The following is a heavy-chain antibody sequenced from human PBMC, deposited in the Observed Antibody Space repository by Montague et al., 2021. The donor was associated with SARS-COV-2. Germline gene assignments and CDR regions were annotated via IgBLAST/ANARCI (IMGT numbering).Heavy chain of an antibody. CDR2: IYSSGTT. J-gene: IGHJ4*02. V-gene: IGHV4-61*02. CDR3: ARGRDGYYHRSALFDY. D-gene: IGHD3-22*01. CDR1: GDSMSSGRYY. Sequence: TLSLTCNVSGDSMSSGRYYWTWIRQPAGKRLEWIGRIYSSGTTNYNPSLKSRVTLLVDTSKNQFSLKLNSVTAADTAVYYCARGRDGYYHRSALFDYWGQGTLVTVSS.